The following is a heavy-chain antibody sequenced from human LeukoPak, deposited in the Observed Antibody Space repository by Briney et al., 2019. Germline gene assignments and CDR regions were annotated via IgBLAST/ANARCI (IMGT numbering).Heavy chain of an antibody. Sequence: PGGSLRLSCGASGFTFSTYAMTWVRQGPGKGLEWVSAISATGGSPYYADSVKGRFTISRDNSKNTLYLQMNSLRAEDTAVYYCAKGKVSAFLNWFDPWGQGTLVTVSS. J-gene: IGHJ5*02. D-gene: IGHD3-3*01. V-gene: IGHV3-23*01. CDR2: ISATGGSP. CDR3: AKGKVSAFLNWFDP. CDR1: GFTFSTYA.